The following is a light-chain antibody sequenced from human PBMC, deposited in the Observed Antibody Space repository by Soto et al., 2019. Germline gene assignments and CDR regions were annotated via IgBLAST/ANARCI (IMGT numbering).Light chain of an antibody. CDR3: KSYAGSNTYV. J-gene: IGLJ1*01. Sequence: SALAQPPSASGSPGHSVTISCTGTKIDIGVYDFVSWYQHHPGKAPRLIIYEVVQRPSGVPDRFSGSKSGNTASLTVSGLQAADEADYFCKSYAGSNTYVFGRGTKVTVL. V-gene: IGLV2-8*01. CDR1: KIDIGVYDF. CDR2: EVV.